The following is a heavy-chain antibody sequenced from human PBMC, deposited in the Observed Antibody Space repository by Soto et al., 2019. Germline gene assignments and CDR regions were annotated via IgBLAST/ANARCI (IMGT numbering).Heavy chain of an antibody. CDR3: ARGNFQLATQMQNRGMDV. CDR2: IGTAGDT. D-gene: IGHD1-1*01. V-gene: IGHV3-13*01. Sequence: GGSLRLSCAASGFTFSSYDMHWVRQATGKGLEWVSAIGTAGDTYYPGAVKGRVTISREKAKNSLYLQLNSMSAEDTAVYYCARGNFQLATQMQNRGMDVWGQGTTVTVSS. CDR1: GFTFSSYD. J-gene: IGHJ6*02.